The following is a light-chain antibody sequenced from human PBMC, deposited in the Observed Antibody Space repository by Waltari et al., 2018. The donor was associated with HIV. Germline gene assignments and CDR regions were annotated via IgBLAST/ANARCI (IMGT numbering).Light chain of an antibody. V-gene: IGLV2-14*03. CDR3: SSYTSTTTLEV. CDR1: SSHVGGYSS. Sequence: SALTQPASVSGSPGQSITISCPGTSSHVGGYSSVSWYQHHPGKAPKLMIFDVSNRPSGVSDRFSGSKSGNTASLTISGLQVEDEADYYCSSYTSTTTLEVFGGGTKLTVL. CDR2: DVS. J-gene: IGLJ2*01.